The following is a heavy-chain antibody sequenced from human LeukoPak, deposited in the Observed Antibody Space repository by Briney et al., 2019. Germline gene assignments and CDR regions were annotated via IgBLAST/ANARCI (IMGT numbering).Heavy chain of an antibody. Sequence: PSETLSLTCAVSGYSISSSYYWGWIRPPPEKGLEWIGSIYHSGSTYYNPSFKSRVTISVGTSRNQFSLKLRSVTAADTAVYYCARGVTSISRGSYGYWGQGTLVTVSS. CDR1: GYSISSSYY. J-gene: IGHJ4*02. CDR3: ARGVTSISRGSYGY. CDR2: IYHSGST. V-gene: IGHV4-38-2*01. D-gene: IGHD3-16*01.